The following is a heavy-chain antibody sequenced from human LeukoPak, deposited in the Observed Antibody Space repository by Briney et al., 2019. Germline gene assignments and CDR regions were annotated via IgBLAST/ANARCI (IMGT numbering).Heavy chain of an antibody. CDR3: VRGRYSSGWFKDKNWFDP. CDR2: IYHSGTT. D-gene: IGHD6-19*01. CDR1: GVAISRGGYA. V-gene: IGHV4-30-4*07. J-gene: IGHJ5*02. Sequence: SETLSLTCAVSGVAISRGGYAWNWIRQPPGKGLEWIAYIYHSGTTYYNPSLKSGATISVDTSKNQFSLKLSSVTAADTAVYYCVRGRYSSGWFKDKNWFDPWGQGIPVTVSS.